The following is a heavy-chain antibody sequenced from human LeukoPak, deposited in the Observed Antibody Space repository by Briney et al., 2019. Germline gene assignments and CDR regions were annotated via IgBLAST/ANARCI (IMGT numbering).Heavy chain of an antibody. Sequence: GGSLRLSCAASGFTFSTYATSWVRQAPGKGLEWVSCINGRGVSTYYADSVKGRFTISRDNSKNTLYLQMSSLRADDTAIYYCAREAYYDCSGSLDYWGQGTLVTVSS. CDR2: INGRGVST. CDR1: GFTFSTYA. D-gene: IGHD3-22*01. J-gene: IGHJ4*02. CDR3: AREAYYDCSGSLDY. V-gene: IGHV3-23*01.